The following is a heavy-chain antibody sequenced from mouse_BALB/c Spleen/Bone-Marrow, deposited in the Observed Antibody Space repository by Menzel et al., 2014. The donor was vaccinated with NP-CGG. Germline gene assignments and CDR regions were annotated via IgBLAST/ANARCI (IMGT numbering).Heavy chain of an antibody. CDR2: IYPGDGST. J-gene: IGHJ3*01. Sequence: LVESGPELVKPGASVKMSCKASGHTFTSYYIHWVKQRPGQGLEWIGWIYPGDGSTKYNEKFKGKTTLTADKSSSTAYMLLSSLTSEDSAIYFCARGDYYYGSSRAWFAYWGQGTLVTVSA. D-gene: IGHD1-1*01. CDR1: GHTFTSYY. CDR3: ARGDYYYGSSRAWFAY. V-gene: IGHV1S56*01.